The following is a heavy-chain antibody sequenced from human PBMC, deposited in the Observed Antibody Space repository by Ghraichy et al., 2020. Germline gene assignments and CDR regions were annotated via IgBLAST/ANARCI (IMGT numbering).Heavy chain of an antibody. D-gene: IGHD3/OR15-3a*01. CDR2: ITDIGGTT. CDR3: AKFARDWPNEYLQH. J-gene: IGHJ1*01. V-gene: IGHV3-23*01. Sequence: GGSLRLSCAASGFTFRTYAMSWVRQAPGKGLEWVSAITDIGGTTYDAESVKGRFTISRDNSKNTLFLQMNSLRGEDTAVYYCAKFARDWPNEYLQHWGQGALVTVSS. CDR1: GFTFRTYA.